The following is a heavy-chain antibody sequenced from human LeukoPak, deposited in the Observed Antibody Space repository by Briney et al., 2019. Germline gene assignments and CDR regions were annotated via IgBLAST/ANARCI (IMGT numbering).Heavy chain of an antibody. CDR2: INHSGST. CDR3: ARAYYYYYGMDV. J-gene: IGHJ6*02. V-gene: IGHV4-34*01. D-gene: IGHD2-21*01. CDR1: GGSFSGYY. Sequence: SETLSLTCAVYGGSFSGYYWSWIRQPPGKGLEWIGEINHSGSTNYNPSLKSRVTISVDTSKNQFSLKLSSVTAADTAVYYCARAYYYYYGMDVWGQGTTVTVSS.